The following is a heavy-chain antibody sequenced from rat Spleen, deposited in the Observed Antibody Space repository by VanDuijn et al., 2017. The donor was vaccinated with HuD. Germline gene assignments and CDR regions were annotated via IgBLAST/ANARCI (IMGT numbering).Heavy chain of an antibody. D-gene: IGHD3-4*01. CDR1: FYSITSSYK. J-gene: IGHJ4*01. CDR3: AKTNNPYFYVMDA. V-gene: IGHV3-3*01. Sequence: EVQLQESGPGLVKPSQSLSLTCSVTFYSITSSYKWTWIRQFPGNKLEWMGYINSAGSTNYNPSLKSRISITRDTSKNQFFLQVNSVTTEDTATFYCAKTNNPYFYVMDAWGQGASVTVSS. CDR2: INSAGST.